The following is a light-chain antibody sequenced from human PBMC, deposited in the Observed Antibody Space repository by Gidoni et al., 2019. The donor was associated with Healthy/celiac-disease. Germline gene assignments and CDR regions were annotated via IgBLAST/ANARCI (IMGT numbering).Light chain of an antibody. CDR2: GNS. Sequence: QSVLTQPPSVSAAPGQRVTISCTGSSSNIGAGYDVHWYQQLPGTAPKLLIYGNSNRPSGVPDRFSGSKSGTSASLAIPGLQAEDEADYYCQSYDSSLSGFWVFGGGTKLTVL. V-gene: IGLV1-40*01. J-gene: IGLJ3*02. CDR3: QSYDSSLSGFWV. CDR1: SSNIGAGYD.